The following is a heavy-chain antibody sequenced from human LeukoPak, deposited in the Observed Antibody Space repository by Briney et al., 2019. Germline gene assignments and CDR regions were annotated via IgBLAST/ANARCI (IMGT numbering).Heavy chain of an antibody. J-gene: IGHJ4*02. CDR2: VSYEGSYK. CDR1: GFTFSSYE. Sequence: GGSLRLSCAASGFTFSSYEMSWVRQAPGKGLEGVAVVSYEGSYKYYADSVKGRFTISRDNSKNTLYLQMNSLRAEDTAVYYCARAPGYGAAYYFDYWGQGTLVTVSS. CDR3: ARAPGYGAAYYFDY. V-gene: IGHV3-30*04. D-gene: IGHD6-13*01.